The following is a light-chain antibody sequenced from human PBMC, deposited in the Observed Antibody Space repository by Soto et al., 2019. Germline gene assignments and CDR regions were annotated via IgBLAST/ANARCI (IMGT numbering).Light chain of an antibody. CDR3: AAWDDSLSGVV. CDR2: RNS. V-gene: IGLV1-47*01. CDR1: SSNIGSNY. J-gene: IGLJ2*01. Sequence: QSVLTHPPSASGTPGQRVTISCSGSSSNIGSNYVYWYQQLPGTVPQLLIYRNSERPSGVPDRFSGSKSGTSAFLAISGLRSEDEADYYCAAWDDSLSGVVFGGGTKLTVL.